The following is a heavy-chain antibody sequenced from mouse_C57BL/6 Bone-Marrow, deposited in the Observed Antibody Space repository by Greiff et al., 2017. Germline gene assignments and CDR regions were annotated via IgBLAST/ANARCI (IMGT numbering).Heavy chain of an antibody. CDR2: ISNGGGST. Sequence: EVKLMESGGGLVQPGGSLKLSCAASGFTFSDYYMYWVRQTPEKRLEWVAYISNGGGSTYYPDTVKGRFTISRDNAKNSLYLQMSRLKSEDTDMYYCAKDGPYAMDYWGQGTSVTVSA. CDR3: AKDGPYAMDY. D-gene: IGHD2-3*01. V-gene: IGHV5-12*01. J-gene: IGHJ4*01. CDR1: GFTFSDYY.